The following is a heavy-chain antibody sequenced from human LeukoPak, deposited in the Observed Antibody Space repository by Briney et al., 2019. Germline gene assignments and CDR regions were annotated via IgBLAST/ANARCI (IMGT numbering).Heavy chain of an antibody. J-gene: IGHJ3*02. Sequence: PSETLSLTCTVSGGSISSYYWSWIRQPPGKGLEWIGYIYYSGGTDYNPSLKSRVTISVDTSKNQFSLKLRSVTAADTAVYYCARHVTISGPYDASDIWGQGTMVTVSP. CDR2: IYYSGGT. CDR3: ARHVTISGPYDASDI. V-gene: IGHV4-59*08. D-gene: IGHD5-24*01. CDR1: GGSISSYY.